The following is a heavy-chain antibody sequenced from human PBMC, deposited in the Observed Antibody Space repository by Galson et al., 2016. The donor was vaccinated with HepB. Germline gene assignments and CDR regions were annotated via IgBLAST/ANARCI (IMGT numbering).Heavy chain of an antibody. V-gene: IGHV3-23*01. D-gene: IGHD1/OR15-1a*01. Sequence: SLRLSCAASGFTFINYAMTWVRQAPGKGLEWVSSISGSGGSTYFADSVMGRFTISRDNSKNTLYLQMNSLRVDDTAVYYCAKGTTLQVHFGYFDHWGQGTLVTVSS. CDR3: AKGTTLQVHFGYFDH. CDR2: ISGSGGST. J-gene: IGHJ4*02. CDR1: GFTFINYA.